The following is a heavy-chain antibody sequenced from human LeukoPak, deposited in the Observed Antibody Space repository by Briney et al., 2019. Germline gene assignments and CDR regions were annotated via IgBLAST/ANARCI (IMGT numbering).Heavy chain of an antibody. CDR2: IKEDGSET. J-gene: IGHJ4*02. CDR1: GFIFKKYW. D-gene: IGHD6-13*01. V-gene: IGHV3-7*01. Sequence: GGSLRLSCAASGFIFKKYWMNWVRQVPGKGLACLANIKEDGSETYYADSVKGRFTISRDNPKNLLFLQINSLRVEDTAVYYCSTSPSFGSSWYQFNYWGQGTLVTVSS. CDR3: STSPSFGSSWYQFNY.